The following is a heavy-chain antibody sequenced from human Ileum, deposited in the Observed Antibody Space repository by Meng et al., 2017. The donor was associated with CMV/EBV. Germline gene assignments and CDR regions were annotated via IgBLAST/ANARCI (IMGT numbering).Heavy chain of an antibody. D-gene: IGHD3-10*01. V-gene: IGHV4-4*07. CDR3: ARGPGGFGEFNFDY. CDR1: GGPIHAYY. J-gene: IGHJ4*02. Sequence: VRPTERGPVLVRPSVTLALTFTVSGGPIHAYYWRWIRQPAGEGLDGIGRTYIGGSTNYHPSLESRVTMSVDTSNNHFSLRLTSVTAADTAVYYCARGPGGFGEFNFDYWGQGSLVTVSS. CDR2: TYIGGST.